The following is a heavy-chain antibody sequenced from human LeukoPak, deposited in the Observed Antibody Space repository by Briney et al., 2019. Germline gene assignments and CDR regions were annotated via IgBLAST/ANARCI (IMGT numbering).Heavy chain of an antibody. Sequence: SETLSLTCAVYGESFSGYYWSWIRQPPGKGLEWIGEINHSGSTNYNPSLKSRVTISVDTSKNQFSLKLSSVTAADTAVYYCARGQNGGSYFDYWGQGTLVTVSS. J-gene: IGHJ4*02. CDR1: GESFSGYY. D-gene: IGHD1-1*01. CDR3: ARGQNGGSYFDY. V-gene: IGHV4-34*01. CDR2: INHSGST.